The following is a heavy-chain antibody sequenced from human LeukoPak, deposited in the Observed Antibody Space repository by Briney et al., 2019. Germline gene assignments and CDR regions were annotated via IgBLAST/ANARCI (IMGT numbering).Heavy chain of an antibody. J-gene: IGHJ5*01. CDR3: ARVPSSAWFDP. D-gene: IGHD3-10*01. CDR2: MSGSSGFT. Sequence: GGSLRLSCAASGFTFSSYWMSWVRQAPGMGLEWVSYMSGSSGFTNYADSVKGRFTISRDNAKNSLYLQMNSLRADDTAVYYCARVPSSAWFDPWGQGTLVTVSS. V-gene: IGHV3-11*05. CDR1: GFTFSSYW.